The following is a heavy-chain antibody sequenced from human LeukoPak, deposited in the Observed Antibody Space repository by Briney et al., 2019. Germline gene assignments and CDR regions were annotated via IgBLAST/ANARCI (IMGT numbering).Heavy chain of an antibody. Sequence: GGSLRLSCAASGFTVSSSYMSWVRQAPGKGLEWVSVIYSGGSTYYADSVKGRFTISRDNSKNTLYLQMNSLRAEDTAVYYCPTGPYSSSWYPPLDYWGQGTLVTVSS. CDR1: GFTVSSSY. J-gene: IGHJ4*02. V-gene: IGHV3-53*01. CDR2: IYSGGST. CDR3: PTGPYSSSWYPPLDY. D-gene: IGHD6-13*01.